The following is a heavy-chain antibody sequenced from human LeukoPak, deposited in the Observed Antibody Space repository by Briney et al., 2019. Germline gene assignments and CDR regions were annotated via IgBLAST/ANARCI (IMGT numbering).Heavy chain of an antibody. CDR1: SGSFSGYY. Sequence: PSETLSLTCAVYSGSFSGYYWSWIRQPPGKGLGWIGEINDRGSTRSSYNPSLKSRVTISVDTSKNQFSLKLSSVTAADTAVYYCARGRDVLRFLEWYRVYFDYWGQGTQVTVSS. J-gene: IGHJ4*02. V-gene: IGHV4-34*01. D-gene: IGHD3-3*01. CDR3: ARGRDVLRFLEWYRVYFDY. CDR2: INDRGSTRS.